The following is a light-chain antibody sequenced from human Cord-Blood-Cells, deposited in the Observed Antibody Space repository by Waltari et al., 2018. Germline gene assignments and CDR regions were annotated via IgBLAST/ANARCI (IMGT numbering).Light chain of an antibody. CDR1: SSNIGSNT. Sequence: QSVLTQPPSASGTPGQRVTISCSGRSSNIGSNTVTWYQQLPGTAPKLLIYRNNQRPSGVPDRFSGSKSGTSASLAISGLQAEDEADYYCAAWDDSLNGNWVFGGGTKLTVL. J-gene: IGLJ3*02. V-gene: IGLV1-44*01. CDR2: RNN. CDR3: AAWDDSLNGNWV.